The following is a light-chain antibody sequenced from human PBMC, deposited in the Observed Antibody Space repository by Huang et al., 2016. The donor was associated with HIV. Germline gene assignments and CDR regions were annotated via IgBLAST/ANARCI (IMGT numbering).Light chain of an antibody. Sequence: AIQMTQSPASLSASVGDRVTITCRASQDIGNELGWYQQRRGKAPKLLVSTASQLQSGVPSRFTGSGYGTHVTLTISGLQPEDFATYYCLQDYTYPWTFGQGTKVEI. CDR1: QDIGNE. CDR3: LQDYTYPWT. J-gene: IGKJ1*01. V-gene: IGKV1-6*01. CDR2: TAS.